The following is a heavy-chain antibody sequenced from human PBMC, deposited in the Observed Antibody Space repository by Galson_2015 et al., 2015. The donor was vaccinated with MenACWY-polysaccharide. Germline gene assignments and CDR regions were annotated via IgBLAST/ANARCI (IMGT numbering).Heavy chain of an antibody. D-gene: IGHD2-21*01. V-gene: IGHV1-8*01. CDR2: MNPNSGNT. Sequence: SVKVSCKASEYKFTSYDINWVRQATGQGLEWMGWMNPNSGNTGYAQKFQGRVTMTSNSAMTTAYMELSSLRSEDTAVYYCARIIARKYTFADSWGQGTLVTVSS. CDR3: ARIIARKYTFADS. J-gene: IGHJ4*02. CDR1: EYKFTSYD.